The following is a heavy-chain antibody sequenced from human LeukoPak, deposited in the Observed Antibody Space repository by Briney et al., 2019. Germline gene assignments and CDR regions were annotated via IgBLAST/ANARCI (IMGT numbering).Heavy chain of an antibody. D-gene: IGHD3-22*01. CDR3: ARVPREYYYESSGSYFDY. CDR1: GFTFSSYS. V-gene: IGHV3-21*01. Sequence: GGSLRLSCAASGFTFSSYSMNWVRQAPGKGLEWVSSISSSSSYIYYADSVKGRFTISRDNAKNSLYLQMNSLRAEDTAVYYCARVPREYYYESSGSYFDYWGQGTLVTVSS. CDR2: ISSSSSYI. J-gene: IGHJ4*02.